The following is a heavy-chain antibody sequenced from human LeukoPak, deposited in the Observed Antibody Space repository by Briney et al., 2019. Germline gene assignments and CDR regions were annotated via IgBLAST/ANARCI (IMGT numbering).Heavy chain of an antibody. CDR2: IFYSGST. V-gene: IGHV4-39*07. CDR3: ARRVRKLLWFGDRNGFDY. J-gene: IGHJ4*02. CDR1: GGSISTSNYY. D-gene: IGHD3-10*01. Sequence: SETLSLTCTVSGGSISTSNYYWGWIRQPPGKGLEWIGNIFYSGSTYYSPSLKSRVTISVDTSKNQFSLKLSSVTAADTAVYYCARRVRKLLWFGDRNGFDYWGQGTLVTVSS.